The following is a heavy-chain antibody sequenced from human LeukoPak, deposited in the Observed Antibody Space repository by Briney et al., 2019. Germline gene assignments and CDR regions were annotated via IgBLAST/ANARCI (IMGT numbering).Heavy chain of an antibody. J-gene: IGHJ4*02. Sequence: GASVKVSCKVSGYTLTELSMHWVRQAPGKGLEWMGGFDPEDGETIYAQKFQGRVTMTEDTSTDTAYVELSSLRSEDTAVYYCAAVGYYGSATDYWGQGTLVTVSS. D-gene: IGHD3-10*01. CDR1: GYTLTELS. V-gene: IGHV1-24*01. CDR3: AAVGYYGSATDY. CDR2: FDPEDGET.